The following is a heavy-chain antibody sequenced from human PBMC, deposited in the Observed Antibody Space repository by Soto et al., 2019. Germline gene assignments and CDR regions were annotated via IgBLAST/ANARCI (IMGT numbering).Heavy chain of an antibody. Sequence: GESLKISCEASGYMFPIYRISWVRQMPGKGLEWVGKIDPSDSRTMYRPSSRARITISVDKSINTAYLEWGRLKASDTAMYYCERHHSNGDFDFWGQGTKLTVPA. J-gene: IGHJ4*02. D-gene: IGHD2-8*01. CDR1: GYMFPIYR. V-gene: IGHV5-10-1*01. CDR2: IDPSDSRT. CDR3: ERHHSNGDFDF.